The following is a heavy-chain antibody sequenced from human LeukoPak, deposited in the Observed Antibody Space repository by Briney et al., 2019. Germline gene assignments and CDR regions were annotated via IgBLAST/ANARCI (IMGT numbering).Heavy chain of an antibody. D-gene: IGHD6-19*01. CDR1: GYTLTELS. Sequence: ASVKVSCKVSGYTLTELSMHWVRQAPGEGLEWMGGFDPEDGETIYAQKFQGRVTMTEDTSTDTAYMELSSLRSEDTAVYYCATGTSSGWSDAFDIWGQGTMVTVSS. CDR3: ATGTSSGWSDAFDI. CDR2: FDPEDGET. V-gene: IGHV1-24*01. J-gene: IGHJ3*02.